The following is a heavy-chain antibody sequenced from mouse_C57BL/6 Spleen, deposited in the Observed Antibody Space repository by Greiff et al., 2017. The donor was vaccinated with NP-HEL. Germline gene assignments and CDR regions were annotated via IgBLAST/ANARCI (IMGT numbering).Heavy chain of an antibody. J-gene: IGHJ4*01. CDR2: INPSDSET. D-gene: IGHD2-4*01. Sequence: QVQLQQPGAELVRPGSSVKLSCKASGYTFTSYWMHWVKQRPIQGLEWIGNINPSDSETHYNQKFKDKATLTVDKSSSTAYMQLSSLTSEDSAVYYCARDYDYEFAMDYWGQGTSVTVSS. V-gene: IGHV1-52*01. CDR1: GYTFTSYW. CDR3: ARDYDYEFAMDY.